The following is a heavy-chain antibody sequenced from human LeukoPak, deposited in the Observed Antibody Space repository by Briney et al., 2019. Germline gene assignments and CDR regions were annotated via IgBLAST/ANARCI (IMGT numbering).Heavy chain of an antibody. CDR2: IYPGDPDT. D-gene: IGHD2-2*03. Sequence: GESLKISCKGSGYGFTSYWIGLVRQMPGKGLEWMGIIYPGDPDTRYSPSYQGQVTISADKSISTAYLQWSSLKASDTAMYYCARLGFLDIVVVPAAGNWFDPWGQGTLVTVSS. CDR1: GYGFTSYW. V-gene: IGHV5-51*01. CDR3: ARLGFLDIVVVPAAGNWFDP. J-gene: IGHJ5*02.